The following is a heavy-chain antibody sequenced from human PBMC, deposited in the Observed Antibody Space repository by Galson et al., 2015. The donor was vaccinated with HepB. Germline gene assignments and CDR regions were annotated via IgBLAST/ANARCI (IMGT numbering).Heavy chain of an antibody. CDR3: AKGVDIVLIDDAFDI. V-gene: IGHV3-23*01. CDR1: TFIFSTYS. Sequence: SLRLSCAASTFIFSTYSMNWVRQAPGKGLEWVSAISGSGGSTYYADSVKGRFTISRDNSKNTLYLQMNSLRAEDTAVYYCAKGVDIVLIDDAFDIWGQGTMVTVSS. J-gene: IGHJ3*02. D-gene: IGHD2-8*01. CDR2: ISGSGGST.